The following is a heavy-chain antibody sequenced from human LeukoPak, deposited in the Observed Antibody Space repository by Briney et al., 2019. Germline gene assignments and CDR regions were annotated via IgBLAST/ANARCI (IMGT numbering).Heavy chain of an antibody. D-gene: IGHD5-12*01. J-gene: IGHJ4*02. CDR3: ARPSGYSGSYYFDY. Sequence: GGSLRLSCAASGFTFSSYSMNWVRQAPGKGLEWVSYISSSSSTIYYADSVKGRFTISRDNAKNSLYLQMNSLRAEDTAVYYCARPSGYSGSYYFDYWGQGTLVTVSS. V-gene: IGHV3-48*04. CDR2: ISSSSSTI. CDR1: GFTFSSYS.